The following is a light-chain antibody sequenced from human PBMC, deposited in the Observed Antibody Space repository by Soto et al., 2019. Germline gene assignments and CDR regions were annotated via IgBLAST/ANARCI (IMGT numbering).Light chain of an antibody. CDR2: GSS. Sequence: EIVLTQSPGTLSLSPGERATLSCRASQTVSTTYFNWYQQKPGQAPRLLIYGSSSRATGIPDRFSGSGSGTDFTLTLRTLEPEDFAVYYCQYSGISPGTFGQGTKV. V-gene: IGKV3-20*01. CDR3: QYSGISPGT. J-gene: IGKJ1*01. CDR1: QTVSTTY.